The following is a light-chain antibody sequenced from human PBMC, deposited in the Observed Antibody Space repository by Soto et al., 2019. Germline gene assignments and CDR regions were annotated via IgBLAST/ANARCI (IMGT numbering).Light chain of an antibody. V-gene: IGKV1-5*03. CDR1: QSIISW. Sequence: DIQMTQSPSTLSASVGNRVTITCRASQSIISWLAWYQQRPGKAPNLLIYKASSLESGVPSRFSGSGSGTEFTLTISSLQPDDSATYYCQHYHGFPITFGQGTRLEIK. CDR3: QHYHGFPIT. CDR2: KAS. J-gene: IGKJ5*01.